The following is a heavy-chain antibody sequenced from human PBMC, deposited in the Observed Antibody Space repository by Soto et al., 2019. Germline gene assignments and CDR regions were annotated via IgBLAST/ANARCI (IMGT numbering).Heavy chain of an antibody. CDR3: ARDFYRSSSDYYRSLLDY. CDR2: IDKDGTEK. CDR1: GFTIRSDW. Sequence: SLRLSCAASGFTIRSDWMAWDRQPPGKWLEWVANIDKDGTEKKYVDSVKGRFTISRDNVKNSLYLQMNSLSAEDTAVYYCARDFYRSSSDYYRSLLDYCGRGILVTVS. J-gene: IGHJ4*02. D-gene: IGHD2-21*02. V-gene: IGHV3-7*01.